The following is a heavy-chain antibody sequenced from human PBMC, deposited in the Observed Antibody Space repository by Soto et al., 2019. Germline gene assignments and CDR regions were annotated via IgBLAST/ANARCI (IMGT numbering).Heavy chain of an antibody. D-gene: IGHD2-21*01. J-gene: IGHJ3*02. CDR1: GGTFSTYS. CDR2: IVPMLGIA. V-gene: IGHV1-69*02. Sequence: QVQLVQSGAEVKKLGSSVKVSCKDSGGTFSTYSMFWVRQASGQGLEWMGRIVPMLGIANHAQRFQDRVTITADKSTATAHMELSSLRSEDTALYYCTIGSWSGEVFDIWGQGTMVTVSS. CDR3: TIGSWSGEVFDI.